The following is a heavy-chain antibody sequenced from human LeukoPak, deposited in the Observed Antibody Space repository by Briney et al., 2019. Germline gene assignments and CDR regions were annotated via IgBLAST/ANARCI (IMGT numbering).Heavy chain of an antibody. D-gene: IGHD3-10*01. CDR3: ARGRLITMVRGKTNYFDY. CDR2: IYTSGST. Sequence: PSETLSLTCTVSGGSISSGSYYWSWIRQPAGKGLEWIGRIYTSGSTNYNPSLKSRVTISVDTSKNQFSLKLSSVTAADTAVYYCARGRLITMVRGKTNYFDYWGQGTLVTVSS. CDR1: GGSISSGSYY. V-gene: IGHV4-61*02. J-gene: IGHJ4*02.